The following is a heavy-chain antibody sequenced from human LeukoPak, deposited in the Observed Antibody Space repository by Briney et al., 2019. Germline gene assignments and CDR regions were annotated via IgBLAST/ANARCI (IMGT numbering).Heavy chain of an antibody. CDR2: IWYDGSNK. D-gene: IGHD3-3*01. CDR3: AKDSGGYYYYFDY. Sequence: PGGSLRLSCAASGFTFSSYGMHWVRQAPGKGLEWVAVIWYDGSNKYYADSVKGRFTISRDNSKNTLYLQMNSLRAEDTAVYNCAKDSGGYYYYFDYWGQGTLVTVPS. J-gene: IGHJ4*02. CDR1: GFTFSSYG. V-gene: IGHV3-33*06.